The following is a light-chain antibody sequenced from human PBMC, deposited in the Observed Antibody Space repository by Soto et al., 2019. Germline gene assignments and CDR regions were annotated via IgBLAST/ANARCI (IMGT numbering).Light chain of an antibody. CDR3: QQYNTYWT. V-gene: IGKV1-5*03. CDR1: QSISTW. J-gene: IGKJ1*01. CDR2: KAS. Sequence: DIQMTQSPSTFSASVGDRVTITCRASQSISTWLAWYQQKAGKAPKLLIYKASILESGVPSRFSGSGSGTEFTLTISSLQPDDFATYYCQQYNTYWTFGQGTKVEIK.